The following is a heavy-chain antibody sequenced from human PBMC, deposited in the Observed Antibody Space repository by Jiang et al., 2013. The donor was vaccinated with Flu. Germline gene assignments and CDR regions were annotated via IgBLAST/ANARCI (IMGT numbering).Heavy chain of an antibody. Sequence: LLESGGGLVQPGGSLRLSCAASGFTFSSYWMSWVRQAPGKGLEWVANIKQDGSEKYYVDSVKGRFTISRDNAKNSLYLQMNSLRAEDTAVYYCARDSRAGTSVDAFDIWGQGTMVTVSS. CDR3: ARDSRAGTSVDAFDI. CDR1: GFTFSSYW. V-gene: IGHV3-7*01. CDR2: IKQDGSEK. D-gene: IGHD6-19*01. J-gene: IGHJ3*02.